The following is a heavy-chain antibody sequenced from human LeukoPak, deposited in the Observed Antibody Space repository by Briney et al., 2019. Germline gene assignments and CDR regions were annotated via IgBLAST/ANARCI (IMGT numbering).Heavy chain of an antibody. CDR3: ARGRGASTVTTEFDY. J-gene: IGHJ4*02. CDR2: INHIEST. D-gene: IGHD4-17*01. V-gene: IGHV4-39*07. Sequence: SETLSLTCTVSGGSISSGGYYWSWIRQPPGKGLEWIGEINHIESTNFNPSLKSRVTISVDTSKNQFSLKLSSVTAADTAVYYCARGRGASTVTTEFDYWGLGTLVTVSS. CDR1: GGSISSGGYY.